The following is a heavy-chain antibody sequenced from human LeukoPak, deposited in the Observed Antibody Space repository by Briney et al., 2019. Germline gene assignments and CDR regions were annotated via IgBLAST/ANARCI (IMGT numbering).Heavy chain of an antibody. CDR2: SNWNGGRT. V-gene: IGHV3-20*04. Sequence: PGGSLRLSCAASGLTFDDYGMSWVRQAPGKGLEWVAGSNWNGGRTGYADSVKGQFTISRDNAKNSLYLQMNSLRAEDTALYYCARARSSGYYPWDYWGQGTLVTVS. D-gene: IGHD3-22*01. J-gene: IGHJ4*02. CDR3: ARARSSGYYPWDY. CDR1: GLTFDDYG.